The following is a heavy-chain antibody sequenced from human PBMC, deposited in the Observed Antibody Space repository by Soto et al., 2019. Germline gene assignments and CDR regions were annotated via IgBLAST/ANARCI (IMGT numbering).Heavy chain of an antibody. J-gene: IGHJ4*02. CDR2: ITWNSRVL. CDR3: AKGRYDFWSPYYFDS. D-gene: IGHD3-3*01. Sequence: GGSLRLSCVGTGLNFDDFAMHWVRQAPGKGLEWVSGITWNSRVLAYADSVKGRFTISRDNARNSLYLQMDSLRDEDTALYYCAKGRYDFWSPYYFDSWGQGTLVSVSS. V-gene: IGHV3-9*01. CDR1: GLNFDDFA.